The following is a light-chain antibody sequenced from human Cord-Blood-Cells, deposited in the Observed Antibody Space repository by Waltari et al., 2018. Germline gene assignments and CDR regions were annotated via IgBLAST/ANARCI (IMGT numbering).Light chain of an antibody. J-gene: IGKJ3*01. V-gene: IGKV4-1*01. CDR1: QSVLYSSKYKNY. CDR3: QQYYSTPLT. Sequence: DIVMTQSPDSLAVCLGERATINGKSSQSVLYSSKYKNYLAWYQQKPGQPPKLLIYWASTRESGVPDRFSVSGSGTDFSLTISSLQAEDVAVYYCQQYYSTPLTFGPGTKVDIK. CDR2: WAS.